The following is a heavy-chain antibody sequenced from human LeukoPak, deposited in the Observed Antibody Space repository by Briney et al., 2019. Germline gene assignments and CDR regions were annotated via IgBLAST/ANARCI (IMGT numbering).Heavy chain of an antibody. CDR2: IYHSGST. Sequence: SETLSLTCTVSGYSISSGYYWGWIRQPPGKGLEWIGSIYHSGSTYYNPSLKSRVTISVDTSKNQFSLKLSSVTAADTAVYYCARGPYSYDSSGAFDIWGQGTMITVSS. V-gene: IGHV4-38-2*02. CDR3: ARGPYSYDSSGAFDI. J-gene: IGHJ3*02. D-gene: IGHD3-22*01. CDR1: GYSISSGYY.